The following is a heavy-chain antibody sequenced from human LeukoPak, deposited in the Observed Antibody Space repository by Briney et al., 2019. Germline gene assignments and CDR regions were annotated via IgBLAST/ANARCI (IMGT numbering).Heavy chain of an antibody. J-gene: IGHJ4*02. Sequence: PSETLSLTCAVSGGSISSSNWWSWVRQPPGEGLEWIGYIHYSGSTNYNPSLKSRFTISVDTSKNQFSLNLSSVTAADTAVYYCARLSTYYDSSDYYCLYYFDYWGQGTLVTVSS. CDR3: ARLSTYYDSSDYYCLYYFDY. CDR2: IHYSGST. CDR1: GGSISSSNW. V-gene: IGHV4-4*02. D-gene: IGHD3-22*01.